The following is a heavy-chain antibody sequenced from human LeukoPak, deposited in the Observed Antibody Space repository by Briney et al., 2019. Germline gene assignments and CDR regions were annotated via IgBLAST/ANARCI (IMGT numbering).Heavy chain of an antibody. CDR1: GGSISSYY. D-gene: IGHD6-19*01. Sequence: PSETLSLPCTVSGGSISSYYWSWIWQPPGKGLEWIGYIYYSGSTNYNPSLKSRVTISVDTSKNQFSLKLSSVTAADTAVYYCGSASTYHSSGLSSHGYYFDYWGQRTLVTVSS. J-gene: IGHJ4*02. CDR2: IYYSGST. V-gene: IGHV4-59*08. CDR3: GSASTYHSSGLSSHGYYFDY.